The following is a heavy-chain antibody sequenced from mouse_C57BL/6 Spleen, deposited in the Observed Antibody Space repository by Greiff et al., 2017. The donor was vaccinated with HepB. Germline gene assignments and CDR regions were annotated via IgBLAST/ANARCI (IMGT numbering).Heavy chain of an antibody. D-gene: IGHD2-1*01. V-gene: IGHV5-4*01. CDR1: GFTFSSYA. CDR3: ARDGYGNYVSYFDY. CDR2: ISDGGSYT. Sequence: EVQLVESGGGLVKPGGSLKLSCAASGFTFSSYAMSWVRQTPEKRLEWVATISDGGSYTYYPDNVKGRFTISRDNAKNNLYLQMSHLKSEDTAMYYCARDGYGNYVSYFDYWGQGTTLTVSS. J-gene: IGHJ2*01.